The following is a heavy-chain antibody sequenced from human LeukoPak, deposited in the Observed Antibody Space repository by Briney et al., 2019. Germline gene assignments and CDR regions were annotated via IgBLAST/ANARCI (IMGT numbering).Heavy chain of an antibody. CDR2: INHSGST. CDR1: GFTFSDYY. J-gene: IGHJ4*02. CDR3: ARGVIGSYGY. Sequence: GSLRLSCAASGFTFSDYYMSWIRQPPGKGLEWIGEINHSGSTNYNPSLKSRVAISVDTSKNQFSLKLSSVTAADTAVYYCARGVIGSYGYWGQGTLVTVSS. D-gene: IGHD1-26*01. V-gene: IGHV4-34*01.